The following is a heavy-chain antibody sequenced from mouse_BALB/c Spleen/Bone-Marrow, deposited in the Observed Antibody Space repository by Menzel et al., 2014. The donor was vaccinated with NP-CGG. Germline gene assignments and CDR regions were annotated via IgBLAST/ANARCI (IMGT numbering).Heavy chain of an antibody. J-gene: IGHJ4*01. CDR3: ARYEGPSRAMDY. CDR2: ISYSGST. CDR1: GDSITSGY. Sequence: VQLKDSGPSLVEPSQTLSLTCSVTGDSITSGYWNWIRKFPGNKLEYMGYISYSGSTYYNPSLKSRISITRDTSKNLYYLQLNSVTTGDTATYYCARYEGPSRAMDYWGQGTSVTVSS. V-gene: IGHV3-8*02.